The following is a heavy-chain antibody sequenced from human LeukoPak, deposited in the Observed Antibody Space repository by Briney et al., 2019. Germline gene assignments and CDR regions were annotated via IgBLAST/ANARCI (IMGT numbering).Heavy chain of an antibody. CDR1: GGSISSYY. CDR2: IYYSGST. Sequence: SETLSLTCTVSGGSISSYYWSWIRQPPGKGLEWIGYIYYSGSTNYNPSLKSRVTISVDTSKNQFSLKLSSVTAADTAVYYCARGRITMVRGVMGSWFDPWGQGTLVTASS. CDR3: ARGRITMVRGVMGSWFDP. V-gene: IGHV4-59*12. J-gene: IGHJ5*02. D-gene: IGHD3-10*01.